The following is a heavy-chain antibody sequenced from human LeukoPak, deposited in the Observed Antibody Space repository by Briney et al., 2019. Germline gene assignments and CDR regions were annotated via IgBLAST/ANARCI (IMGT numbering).Heavy chain of an antibody. Sequence: GGSLRLSCAASGFTFSSYWMSWVRQAPGKGLEWVANIKQDGSEKYYVDSVKGRFTISRDNAKNSLYLQMNSLRAEDTAVYYCARVFGYSYGFKGYWGQGTLVTVSS. D-gene: IGHD5-18*01. CDR1: GFTFSSYW. V-gene: IGHV3-7*03. CDR3: ARVFGYSYGFKGY. J-gene: IGHJ4*02. CDR2: IKQDGSEK.